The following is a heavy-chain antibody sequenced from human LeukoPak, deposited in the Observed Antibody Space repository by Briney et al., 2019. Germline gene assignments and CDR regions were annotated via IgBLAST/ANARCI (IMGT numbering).Heavy chain of an antibody. J-gene: IGHJ4*02. Sequence: PGGSLRLSCEASGFSLSRHSMNWVRQAPGKGLEWISYISSSSNKKYYADSVKGRFTISRDNVKNSLYLEMNSLSAEDTAIYYCARNLDTGSWDYYSDYWGQGTVVTVSS. D-gene: IGHD1-26*01. V-gene: IGHV3-48*01. CDR1: GFSLSRHS. CDR3: ARNLDTGSWDYYSDY. CDR2: ISSSSNKK.